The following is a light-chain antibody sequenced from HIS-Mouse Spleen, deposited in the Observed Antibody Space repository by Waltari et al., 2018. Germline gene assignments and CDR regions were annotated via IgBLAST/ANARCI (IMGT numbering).Light chain of an antibody. CDR3: QQSYSTPRT. Sequence: DSQMTQSPSALSVAVGYRVTITCRASQSISSYLNWYQQKPGKAPKLLIYAASSLQSGVPSRFSGSGSGTDFTLTISSLQPEDFATYYCQQSYSTPRTFGQGTKVEIK. CDR2: AAS. J-gene: IGKJ1*01. CDR1: QSISSY. V-gene: IGKV1-39*01.